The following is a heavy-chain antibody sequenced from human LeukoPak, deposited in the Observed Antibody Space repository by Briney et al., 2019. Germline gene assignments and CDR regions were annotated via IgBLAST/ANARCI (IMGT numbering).Heavy chain of an antibody. CDR2: ISWNSGSI. CDR1: GFTFDDYA. J-gene: IGHJ5*02. V-gene: IGHV3-9*01. Sequence: GGSLRLSCAASGFTFDDYAMHWVRQAPGKGLEWVSGISWNSGSIGYADSVKGRFTISRDNAKNSLYLQMNSLRAEDTALYYCAKDMSDSSSWHWFDPWGQGTLVTVSS. CDR3: AKDMSDSSSWHWFDP. D-gene: IGHD6-13*01.